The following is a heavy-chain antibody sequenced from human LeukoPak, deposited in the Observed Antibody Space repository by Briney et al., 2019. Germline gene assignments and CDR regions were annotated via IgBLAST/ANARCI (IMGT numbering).Heavy chain of an antibody. CDR1: GGSISSYY. D-gene: IGHD4-11*01. CDR3: ARDRPRTPTKRLQSKSADAFDI. Sequence: PSETLSLTCTVSGGSISSYYWSWIRQPPGKGLEWIGEIYHSGSTNYNPSLKSRVTISVDKSKNQFSLKLSSVTAADTAVYYCARDRPRTPTKRLQSKSADAFDIWGQGTMVTVSS. J-gene: IGHJ3*02. CDR2: IYHSGST. V-gene: IGHV4-59*12.